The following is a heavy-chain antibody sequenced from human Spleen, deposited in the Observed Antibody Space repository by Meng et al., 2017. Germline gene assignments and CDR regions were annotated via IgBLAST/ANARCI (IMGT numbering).Heavy chain of an antibody. D-gene: IGHD6-19*01. V-gene: IGHV4-4*02. CDR2: IYNSGRT. CDR1: GGSIRSDHS. J-gene: IGHJ5*02. CDR3: ARDLRNSGWYLLGFDP. Sequence: QRRGEESGPGQVVVSGTRSLPGAGSGGSIRSDHSWSWVRQPPGKGLEWIGEIYNSGRTNYNPSLKSRVTISLDKSKNQFSLKLSSVTAADTAVYYCARDLRNSGWYLLGFDPWGQGTLVTVSS.